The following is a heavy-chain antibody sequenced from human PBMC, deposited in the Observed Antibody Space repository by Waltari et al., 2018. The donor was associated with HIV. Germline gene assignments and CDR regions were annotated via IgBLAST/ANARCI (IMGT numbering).Heavy chain of an antibody. J-gene: IGHJ6*02. CDR2: ISSSSSTI. CDR1: GFTFSSYS. V-gene: IGHV3-48*04. CDR3: ARDTPRLDYGSGSYYNYYYYGMDV. D-gene: IGHD3-10*01. Sequence: EVQLVESGGGLVQPGGSLRLSCAASGFTFSSYSMNWVRQAPGKGLEWVSYISSSSSTIYYADSVKGRFTISRDNAKNSLYLQMNSLRAEDTAVYYCARDTPRLDYGSGSYYNYYYYGMDVWGQGTTVTVSS.